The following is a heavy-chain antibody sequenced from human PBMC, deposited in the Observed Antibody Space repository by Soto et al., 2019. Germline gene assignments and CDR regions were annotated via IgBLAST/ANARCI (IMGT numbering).Heavy chain of an antibody. CDR1: GGTFSSYT. J-gene: IGHJ6*03. V-gene: IGHV1-69*02. CDR3: ARGPVATASHYYYYMDV. Sequence: ASVKVSCKASGGTFSSYTISWVRQAPGQGLEWMGRIIPILGIANYAQKFQGRVTITADKSTSTAYMELSSLRSEDTAVYYCARGPVATASHYYYYMDVWGKGTAVTVSS. CDR2: IIPILGIA. D-gene: IGHD5-12*01.